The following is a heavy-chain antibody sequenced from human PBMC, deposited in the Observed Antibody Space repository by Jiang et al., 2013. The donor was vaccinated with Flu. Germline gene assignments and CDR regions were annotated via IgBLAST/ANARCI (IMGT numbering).Heavy chain of an antibody. V-gene: IGHV4-34*01. CDR2: INHSGST. D-gene: IGHD3-3*01. Sequence: LLKPSETLSLTCAVYGGSFSGYYWSWIRQPPGKGLEWIGEINHSGSTNYNPSLKSRVTISADTSRNRFSLKVQSMTAADTSMYYCARVTTGDFRVVFRTNTLDKWGLGTMVTVSS. CDR1: GGSFSGYY. J-gene: IGHJ3*02. CDR3: ARVTTGDFRVVFRTNTLDK.